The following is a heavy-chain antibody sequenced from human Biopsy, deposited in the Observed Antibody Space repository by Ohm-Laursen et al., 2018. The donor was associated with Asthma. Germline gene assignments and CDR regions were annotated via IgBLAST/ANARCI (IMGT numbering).Heavy chain of an antibody. J-gene: IGHJ6*02. CDR1: GDSFSNYA. D-gene: IGHD5-12*01. CDR2: LIPVLGTP. CDR3: AETSDIVATIHGSCMDV. Sequence: SVKVSCKASGDSFSNYAISWVRQAPGQGLEWMGGLIPVLGTPDHAQMFEGRVTITADESTSTVYMELGSLRSEDTAMYFCAETSDIVATIHGSCMDVWGQGTTVTVS. V-gene: IGHV1-69*13.